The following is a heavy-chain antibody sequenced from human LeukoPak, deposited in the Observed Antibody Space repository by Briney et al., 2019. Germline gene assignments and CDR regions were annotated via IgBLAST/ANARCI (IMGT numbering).Heavy chain of an antibody. CDR1: GGTFSSYA. J-gene: IGHJ4*02. D-gene: IGHD3-22*01. CDR2: IIPIFGTA. V-gene: IGHV1-69*05. Sequence: SVKVSCKASGGTFSSYAISWVRQAPGQGLEWMGRIIPIFGTANYAQKFQGRVTITTDESASTAYMELSSLRSEDTAVYYCARDQGPYYYDSSGYYDYWGQGTLVTVSS. CDR3: ARDQGPYYYDSSGYYDY.